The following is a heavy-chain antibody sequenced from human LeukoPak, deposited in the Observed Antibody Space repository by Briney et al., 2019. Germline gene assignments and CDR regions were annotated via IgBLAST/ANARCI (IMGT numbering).Heavy chain of an antibody. V-gene: IGHV1-69*01. CDR2: IIPIFGTA. CDR1: GGTFSSYA. Sequence: ASVKVSCKASGGTFSSYATSWVRQAPGQGLEWMGGIIPIFGTANYAQKFQGRVTITADESTSTAYMELSSLRSEDTAVYYCAIAPEVEMAAAVDYWGQGTLVTVSS. D-gene: IGHD5-24*01. J-gene: IGHJ4*02. CDR3: AIAPEVEMAAAVDY.